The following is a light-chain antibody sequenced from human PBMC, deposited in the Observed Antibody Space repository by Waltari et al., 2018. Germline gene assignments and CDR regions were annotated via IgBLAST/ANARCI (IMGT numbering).Light chain of an antibody. J-gene: IGLJ1*01. CDR2: EGT. CDR1: TSDVGNYYH. V-gene: IGLV2-23*01. Sequence: SAPPPPAPAAGAPGQPSPTTCTATTSDVGNYYHLPWYQQHPGKAPRLLIYEGTKRAPGTSDRFSASKSGNTASLSISGLQAQEDEADYYCCSYVGLGTYVFGTGTKVTV. CDR3: CSYVGLGTYV.